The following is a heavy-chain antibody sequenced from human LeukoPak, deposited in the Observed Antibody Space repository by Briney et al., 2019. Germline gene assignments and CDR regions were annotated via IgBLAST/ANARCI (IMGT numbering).Heavy chain of an antibody. CDR2: INHSGDT. CDR3: ASRRENIAVAETVDY. V-gene: IGHV4-39*07. Sequence: PSETLSLTCTVSGGSISSSSYYWGWIRQPPGKGLEWIGEINHSGDTNYNPSLKSRVTISVDTSKNQFSLKLSSVTAADTAVYYCASRRENIAVAETVDYWGQGTLVTVSS. CDR1: GGSISSSSYY. D-gene: IGHD6-19*01. J-gene: IGHJ4*02.